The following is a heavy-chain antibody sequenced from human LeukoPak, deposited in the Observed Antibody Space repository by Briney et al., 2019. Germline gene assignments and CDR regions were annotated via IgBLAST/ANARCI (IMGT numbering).Heavy chain of an antibody. CDR2: IRVSGGTT. J-gene: IGHJ4*02. V-gene: IGHV3-23*01. CDR1: EFTLSNYA. D-gene: IGHD3-10*01. Sequence: GGSLRLSCAGSEFTLSNYAMSWVRQAAGKGLGWVSFIRVSGGTTYYADSVKGRFTISRDNSKTTLYLQMSSLRAEDTAVYYCAKVLGGTYGNYFDYWGQGTLVTVSS. CDR3: AKVLGGTYGNYFDY.